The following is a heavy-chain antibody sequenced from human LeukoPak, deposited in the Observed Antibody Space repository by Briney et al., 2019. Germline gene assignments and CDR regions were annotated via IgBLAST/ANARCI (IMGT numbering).Heavy chain of an antibody. CDR2: IWYDGSNK. V-gene: IGHV3-33*01. CDR1: GFTFSSYG. Sequence: GGSLRLSCAASGFTFSSYGMHWVRQAPGKGLEWVAVIWYDGSNKYYADSVKGRFTISRDNSKNTLYLQMNSLRAEDTAVYYCARDRSDIVVVPGPDYWGQGTLVTVSS. D-gene: IGHD2-2*01. J-gene: IGHJ4*02. CDR3: ARDRSDIVVVPGPDY.